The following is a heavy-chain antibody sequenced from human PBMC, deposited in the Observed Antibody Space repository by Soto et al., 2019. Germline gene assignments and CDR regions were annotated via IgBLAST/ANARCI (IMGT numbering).Heavy chain of an antibody. J-gene: IGHJ4*02. CDR3: AREGSGDAYSAGGAMDC. V-gene: IGHV3-30*04. D-gene: IGHD4-4*01. CDR1: GFSFSSYV. CDR2: LSYYERDK. Sequence: PGGSLRLSCETSGFSFSSYVLHWVRQAPGKGLEWVAVLSYYERDKYYADSVKGRFTISRDNSKNTLYLQMNSLRTEDTAVYYCAREGSGDAYSAGGAMDCWGQGTLVTRLL.